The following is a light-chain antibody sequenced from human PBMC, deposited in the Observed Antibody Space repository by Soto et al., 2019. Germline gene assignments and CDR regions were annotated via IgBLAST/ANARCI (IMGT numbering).Light chain of an antibody. Sequence: IVMTQSPATLSVSPWERATLSCRASQSVNSYLAWYQQKPGQGPRLLIYDASTRATGIPARFSGSGSATEFTLTISSVQPEDIATYYCQQYVYLYTFGQGTKVDI. V-gene: IGKV3-15*01. CDR3: QQYVYLYT. CDR1: QSVNSY. J-gene: IGKJ2*01. CDR2: DAS.